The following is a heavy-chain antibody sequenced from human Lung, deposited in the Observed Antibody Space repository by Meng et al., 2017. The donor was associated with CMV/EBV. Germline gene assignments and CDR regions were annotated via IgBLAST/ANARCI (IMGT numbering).Heavy chain of an antibody. V-gene: IGHV4-4*02. CDR3: LRRSGGSV. CDR1: VDSITNHNW. J-gene: IGHJ1*01. CDR2: IPHRGSS. Sequence: QVRLRESGPALVKQSETLPLTCAVSVDSITNHNWWAWVRQPPGKGLEWIGEIPHRGSSAYNPSLKSRVSMSIDKSKNQFSLKLTSVTAADTAVYHCLRRSGGSVWGQGTLVTVSS. D-gene: IGHD3-10*01.